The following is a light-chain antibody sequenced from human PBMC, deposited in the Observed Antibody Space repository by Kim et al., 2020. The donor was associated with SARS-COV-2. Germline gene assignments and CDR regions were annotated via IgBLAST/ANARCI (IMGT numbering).Light chain of an antibody. CDR3: SSYTSSTLAV. Sequence: QSITISCTGTSSDVGGYKYVSWYQQHPGKAPKLIIYDVSDRPSGVSNRFSGSKSGNTASLTISGLEAEDEADYYCSSYTSSTLAVFGAGTQLTVL. CDR2: DVS. J-gene: IGLJ3*02. CDR1: SSDVGGYKY. V-gene: IGLV2-14*04.